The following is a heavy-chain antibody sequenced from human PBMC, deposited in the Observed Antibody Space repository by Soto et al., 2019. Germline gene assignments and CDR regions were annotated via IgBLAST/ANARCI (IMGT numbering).Heavy chain of an antibody. D-gene: IGHD2-15*01. Sequence: PSETLSLTCTVSGGSISSGGYYWSWIRQHPGKGLEWIGYIYYSGSTYYNPSLKSRVTISVDTSKNQFSLKLSSVTAADTAVYYCARAARDPNWFDPWGQGTLVTVSS. CDR1: GGSISSGGYY. CDR3: ARAARDPNWFDP. V-gene: IGHV4-31*03. CDR2: IYYSGST. J-gene: IGHJ5*02.